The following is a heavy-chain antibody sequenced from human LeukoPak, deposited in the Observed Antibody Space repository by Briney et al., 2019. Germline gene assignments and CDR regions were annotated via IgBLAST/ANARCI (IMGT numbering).Heavy chain of an antibody. CDR1: GYTFTSYG. CDR2: INAYSGNT. CDR3: ARGGYSYGFTGDY. Sequence: APVTVSCKASGYTFTSYGFNWVRQAPGQGLEWMGWINAYSGNTNYAQELQGRVTMTTDTSTSTAYMELRSLRSDDTAVYYCARGGYSYGFTGDYWGRGTLVTVSS. J-gene: IGHJ4*02. D-gene: IGHD5-18*01. V-gene: IGHV1-18*04.